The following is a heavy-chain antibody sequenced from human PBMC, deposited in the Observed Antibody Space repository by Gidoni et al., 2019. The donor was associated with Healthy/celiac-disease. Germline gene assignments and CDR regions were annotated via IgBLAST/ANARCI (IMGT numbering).Heavy chain of an antibody. J-gene: IGHJ4*02. V-gene: IGHV1-2*02. D-gene: IGHD6-19*01. Sequence: QVQLVQSGAEVKKPGASVKVSCKDSGYTFTGHYMHWVRQAPGQGLEWMGWINPNSGGTNYAQKFQGRVTMTRDTSISTAYMELSRLRSDDTAVYYCARLEIGAVAGTEDFDYWGQGTLVTVSS. CDR2: INPNSGGT. CDR3: ARLEIGAVAGTEDFDY. CDR1: GYTFTGHY.